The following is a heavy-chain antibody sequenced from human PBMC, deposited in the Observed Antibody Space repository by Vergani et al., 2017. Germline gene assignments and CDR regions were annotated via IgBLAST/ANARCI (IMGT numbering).Heavy chain of an antibody. Sequence: EVQLVQSGAEVTKPGESLRLSCKASGYTFTSHWIGWARQMPGKGLEWIGIIFPSDSDTRYSPSFQGQVTISVDKSITTAYLQWNSLRTSDTAMYYCAKRSGAYSYGLDYWGQGTLVTVSS. CDR2: IFPSDSDT. V-gene: IGHV5-51*01. CDR3: AKRSGAYSYGLDY. J-gene: IGHJ4*02. CDR1: GYTFTSHW. D-gene: IGHD5-18*01.